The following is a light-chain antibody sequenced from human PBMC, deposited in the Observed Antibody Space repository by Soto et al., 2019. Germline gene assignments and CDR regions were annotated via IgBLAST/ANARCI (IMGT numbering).Light chain of an antibody. CDR2: EVT. V-gene: IGLV2-14*01. CDR1: SSDVGIYNY. Sequence: QSALTQPASVSGSPGQSIAISCTGSSSDVGIYNYVSWYQQHPGKVPKLIIYEVTNRPSGVSNRFSGSKSGNTASLTISGLQAEDEDDYYCSSYTNSSTRVFGTGTKVTVL. J-gene: IGLJ1*01. CDR3: SSYTNSSTRV.